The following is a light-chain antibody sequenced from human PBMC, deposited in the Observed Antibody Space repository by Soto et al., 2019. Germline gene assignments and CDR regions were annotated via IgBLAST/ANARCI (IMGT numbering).Light chain of an antibody. Sequence: QSALTQPASVSGSLGQSITISCTGTSSDIGGHNYVSWYQLHPGKAPKVLIFEVIKRPSGVSTRFSGSKSGNIASLTISGLRPEDEGDYYCSSFTSTSTVILGGGTKVTVL. V-gene: IGLV2-14*01. CDR3: SSFTSTSTVI. CDR1: SSDIGGHNY. CDR2: EVI. J-gene: IGLJ2*01.